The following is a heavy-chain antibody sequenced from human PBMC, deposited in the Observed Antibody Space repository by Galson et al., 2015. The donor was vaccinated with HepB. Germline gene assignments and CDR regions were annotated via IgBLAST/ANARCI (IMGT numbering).Heavy chain of an antibody. V-gene: IGHV3-9*01. D-gene: IGHD4-17*01. Sequence: SLRLSCAASGFTFDDYAMHWVRQTPGKGLEWVSGIGWNSAYIAYADSVKGRFTISRDNAKNSLYLQMDSLRAEDTAVYYCVRNSFLGGDYSVDYWGQGILVTVSS. J-gene: IGHJ4*02. CDR3: VRNSFLGGDYSVDY. CDR2: IGWNSAYI. CDR1: GFTFDDYA.